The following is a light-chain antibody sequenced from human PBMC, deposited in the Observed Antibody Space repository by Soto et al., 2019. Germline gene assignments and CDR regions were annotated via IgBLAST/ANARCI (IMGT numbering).Light chain of an antibody. Sequence: QSALTQPPSASGSRGQSVTISCTGTSSDVGGYNYVSWYQQHPGKAPKLMIYEVSKRPSGXXXRXSGSKSGNTASLTVSGLQPEDEADYYCSSYAGSTNLGVFGGGTKVTVL. V-gene: IGLV2-8*01. CDR2: EVS. CDR1: SSDVGGYNY. J-gene: IGLJ3*02. CDR3: SSYAGSTNLGV.